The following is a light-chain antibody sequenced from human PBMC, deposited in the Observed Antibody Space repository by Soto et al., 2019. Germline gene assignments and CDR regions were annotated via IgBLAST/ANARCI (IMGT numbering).Light chain of an antibody. Sequence: QSVLTQPASVSGSPGLSITISCTGTSRDVGTYSYVSWYQQHPGKAPKLMIYEVSHRPSGISNRFSGSKSGSTASLTISGLQAEDEADYFCSSYTSSSTLVLFGGGTKLTVL. CDR3: SSYTSSSTLVL. J-gene: IGLJ3*02. CDR2: EVS. V-gene: IGLV2-14*01. CDR1: SRDVGTYSY.